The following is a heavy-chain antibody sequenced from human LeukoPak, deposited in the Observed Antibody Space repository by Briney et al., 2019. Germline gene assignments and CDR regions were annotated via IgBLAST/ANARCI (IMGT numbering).Heavy chain of an antibody. Sequence: SQTLSLTCTVSGGSISSGSYYWSWIRQPAGKGLEWIGRIYTSGSTNYNPSLKSRVTIPVDTSKNQFSLKLSSVTAADTAVYYCARYSVRLNGRWFDPWGQGTLVTVSS. V-gene: IGHV4-61*02. J-gene: IGHJ5*02. D-gene: IGHD4-11*01. CDR3: ARYSVRLNGRWFDP. CDR2: IYTSGST. CDR1: GGSISSGSYY.